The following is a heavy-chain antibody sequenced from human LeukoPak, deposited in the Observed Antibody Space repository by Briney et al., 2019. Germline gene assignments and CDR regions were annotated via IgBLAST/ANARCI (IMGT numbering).Heavy chain of an antibody. Sequence: KSSETLSLTCTVSGGSISGYSWSWIRQPPGKGLEWIGYIYYSGTTNCNPSLKSRVTISVDTSNNQFSLRLTSVTAADTAVYYCARYSEPPRYFDYWGQGTLVTVSS. D-gene: IGHD2-15*01. V-gene: IGHV4-59*01. CDR3: ARYSEPPRYFDY. CDR2: IYYSGTT. CDR1: GGSISGYS. J-gene: IGHJ4*02.